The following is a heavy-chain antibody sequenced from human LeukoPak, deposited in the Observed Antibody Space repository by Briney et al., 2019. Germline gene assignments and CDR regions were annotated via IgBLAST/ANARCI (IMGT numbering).Heavy chain of an antibody. CDR3: ARVRRLGSDFDY. D-gene: IGHD3-10*01. CDR2: FYRGGST. J-gene: IGHJ4*02. CDR1: GFTVSSNY. Sequence: GGSLRLSCAASGFTVSSNYMSWVRQAPGKGLEWVSLFYRGGSTYHADSVTGRFTISRDYSKNALCLQMNSLRAEDTAVYYCARVRRLGSDFDYWGQGTLVTVSS. V-gene: IGHV3-66*01.